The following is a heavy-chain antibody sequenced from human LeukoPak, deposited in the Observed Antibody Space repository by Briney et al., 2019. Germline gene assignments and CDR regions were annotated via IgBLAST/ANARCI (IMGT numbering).Heavy chain of an antibody. V-gene: IGHV3-21*01. D-gene: IGHD3-10*01. J-gene: IGHJ3*02. CDR1: GFTFSSYS. CDR3: ARDGPSGVDAFDI. CDR2: ISSSSSYI. Sequence: GGSLRLSCAASGFTFSSYSMDWVRQAPGKGLEWVSSISSSSSYIYYADSVKGRFTISRDNAKNSLYLQMNSLRAEDTAGYYCARDGPSGVDAFDIWGQGTMVTVSS.